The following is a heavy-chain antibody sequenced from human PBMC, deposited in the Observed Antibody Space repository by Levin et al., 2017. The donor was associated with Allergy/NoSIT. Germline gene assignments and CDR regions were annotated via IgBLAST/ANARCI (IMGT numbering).Heavy chain of an antibody. CDR2: INAGNGNT. Sequence: GASVKVSCKASGYTFIYSAIHWVRQAPGQSLEWMGWINAGNGNTKYSQTFRGRVSFTSDTSASTVYMELSSLKSEDTAVYYCARGASGAYTHLDYWGQGTLVTVSS. CDR3: ARGASGAYTHLDY. V-gene: IGHV1-3*01. CDR1: GYTFIYSA. D-gene: IGHD1-26*01. J-gene: IGHJ4*02.